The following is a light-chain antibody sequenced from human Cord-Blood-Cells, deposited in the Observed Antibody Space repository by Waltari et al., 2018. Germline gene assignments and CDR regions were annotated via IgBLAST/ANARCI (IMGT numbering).Light chain of an antibody. V-gene: IGLV2-23*01. CDR2: EGS. J-gene: IGLJ2*01. Sequence: QSALTQPASVSGSPGQSITISCTGTSSDVGSYNLVSWYQQHPGKAPKLMLYEGSKRPFGFSNRFSGSNSGNTASLTISGLQAEDEADYYCCSYAGSSTVVFGGGTKLTVL. CDR3: CSYAGSSTVV. CDR1: SSDVGSYNL.